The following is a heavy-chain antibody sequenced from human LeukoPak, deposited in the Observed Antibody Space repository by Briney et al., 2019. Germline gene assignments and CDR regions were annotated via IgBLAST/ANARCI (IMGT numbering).Heavy chain of an antibody. CDR3: ANSRDGYSVDY. D-gene: IGHD5-24*01. Sequence: SETLSLTCAVYGGSFSGYYWSWIRQPPGKGLEWIGEINHSGSTNYNPSLKSRVTISVDTSKNQFSLKLSSVTAADTAVYYCANSRDGYSVDYRGQGTLVTVSS. CDR1: GGSFSGYY. CDR2: INHSGST. V-gene: IGHV4-34*01. J-gene: IGHJ4*02.